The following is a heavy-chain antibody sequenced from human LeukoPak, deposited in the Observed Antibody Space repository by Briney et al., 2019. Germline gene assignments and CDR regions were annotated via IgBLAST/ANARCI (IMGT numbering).Heavy chain of an antibody. CDR2: INHSGST. Sequence: PSETLSLTCAVYGGSFSGYYWSWIRQPPGKGLEWIGEINHSGSTNYNPSLKSRVTISVDTSKNQFSLKLSSVTAADTAVYYCARSLSMGTDFDYWGQGTLVTVSS. V-gene: IGHV4-34*01. CDR3: ARSLSMGTDFDY. J-gene: IGHJ4*02. D-gene: IGHD5-18*01. CDR1: GGSFSGYY.